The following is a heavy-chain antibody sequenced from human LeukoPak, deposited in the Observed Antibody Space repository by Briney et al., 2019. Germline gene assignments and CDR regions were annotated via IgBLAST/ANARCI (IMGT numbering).Heavy chain of an antibody. CDR3: ATLHLGAFSHGPQIDI. CDR2: IYYSGNT. CDR1: AGSINNYY. D-gene: IGHD3-16*01. J-gene: IGHJ3*02. V-gene: IGHV4-59*01. Sequence: SETLSLTCTVSAGSINNYYWSWIRQPPGKGLEWIGYIYYSGNTNYNPSLKSRVTISIDTSKNQFSLNLSSVTAADTAVYYCATLHLGAFSHGPQIDIWGQGTMVTVSS.